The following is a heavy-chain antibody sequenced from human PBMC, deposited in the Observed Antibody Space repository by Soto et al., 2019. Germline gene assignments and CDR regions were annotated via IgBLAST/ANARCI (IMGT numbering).Heavy chain of an antibody. V-gene: IGHV3-23*01. Sequence: AGGSLRLSCAASGFTFSSYAMSWVRQAPGKGLGWVSAISSSGVSTFYADSVKGRFTISRDNSRNTLYLQMNSLRAEDTAIYYCAKYQPMTQPRPYFDYWGQGTLVTVSS. D-gene: IGHD3-22*01. CDR3: AKYQPMTQPRPYFDY. CDR1: GFTFSSYA. J-gene: IGHJ4*02. CDR2: ISSSGVST.